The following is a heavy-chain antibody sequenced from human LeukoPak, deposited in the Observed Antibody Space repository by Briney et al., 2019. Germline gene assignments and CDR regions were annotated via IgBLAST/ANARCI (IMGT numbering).Heavy chain of an antibody. Sequence: SETLSLTCAVSGGSISSIGYYWGWIRQPPGKGLEGIGSMYYSGSTYYNPSLKSRVTISVDTSKNQFSLQLSSVTAADTAVYYCARHRGNSYGPIDYWGQGTLVTVSS. J-gene: IGHJ4*02. V-gene: IGHV4-39*01. CDR1: GGSISSIGYY. CDR3: ARHRGNSYGPIDY. D-gene: IGHD5-18*01. CDR2: MYYSGST.